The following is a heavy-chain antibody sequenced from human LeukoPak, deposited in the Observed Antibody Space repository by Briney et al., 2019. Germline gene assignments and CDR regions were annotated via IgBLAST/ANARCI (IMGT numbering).Heavy chain of an antibody. CDR2: FSSSSTTI. D-gene: IGHD4-11*01. V-gene: IGHV3-48*04. J-gene: IGHJ3*02. CDR3: ASGTVSGRDGLFGAFDI. Sequence: GGSLRLSCAASGFTFSSYGMNWVRQAPGKGLEWVSYFSSSSTTIYYADSVKGRFTISRDNAKNSLYLQMNSLRAEDTAVYYCASGTVSGRDGLFGAFDIWGQGTMVTVSS. CDR1: GFTFSSYG.